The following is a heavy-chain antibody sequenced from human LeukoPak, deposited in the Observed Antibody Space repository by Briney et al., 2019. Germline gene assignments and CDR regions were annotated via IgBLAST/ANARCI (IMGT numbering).Heavy chain of an antibody. V-gene: IGHV1-46*01. D-gene: IGHD2-8*01. CDR2: INPTGDRT. CDR1: RYTFTSYY. Sequence: ASVTVSCQSCRYTFTSYYRHWVRQAPSRGGEGMGLINPTGDRTDYARKFQDGVTTTRDMSTNTDYLELSSRRSENTAIYSCARDNSVDANASSSDPCGQGTPVTVSS. J-gene: IGHJ5*02. CDR3: ARDNSVDANASSSDP.